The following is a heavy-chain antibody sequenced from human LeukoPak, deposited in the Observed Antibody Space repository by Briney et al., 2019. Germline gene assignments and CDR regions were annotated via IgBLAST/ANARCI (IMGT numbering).Heavy chain of an antibody. CDR2: IIPIFGTA. V-gene: IGHV1-69*13. CDR1: GGTFSSYA. J-gene: IGHJ4*02. Sequence: GASVKVSCKASGGTFSSYAISWVRQAPGQGLEWMGGIIPIFGTANYAQKFQGRVTITADESTNTAYMELSSLRSEDTAVYYCARWYCTNGVCRDYWGQGTLVTVPS. D-gene: IGHD2-8*01. CDR3: ARWYCTNGVCRDY.